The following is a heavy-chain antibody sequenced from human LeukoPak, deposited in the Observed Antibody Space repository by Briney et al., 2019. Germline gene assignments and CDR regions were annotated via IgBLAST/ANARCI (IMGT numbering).Heavy chain of an antibody. V-gene: IGHV3-23*01. J-gene: IGHJ4*02. CDR1: GFAFTNYG. D-gene: IGHD5-24*01. CDR2: LSGRGGST. Sequence: GGSLRLSCAASGFAFTNYGMNWVRQAPGKGLEWVSGLSGRGGSTYYADSVKGRFTISRDNSKNTLYLQMNSLRAEDTAVYYCAKDGGGWLQLSFDYWGQGTLVTVSS. CDR3: AKDGGGWLQLSFDY.